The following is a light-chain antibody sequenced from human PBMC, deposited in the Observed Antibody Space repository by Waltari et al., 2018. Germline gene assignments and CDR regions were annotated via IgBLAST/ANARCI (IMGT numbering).Light chain of an antibody. V-gene: IGLV2-14*01. CDR2: DVS. J-gene: IGLJ1*01. CDR1: TSDVGGYNY. Sequence: QSALTQPASVSGSPGQSITISCTGTTSDVGGYNYVSWYRQYPGKAPKLMIYDVSKRPSGVSNRFSGSKSGNTASLTISGLQAEDEADYYCSSYTGEYVFGTGTKVTVL. CDR3: SSYTGEYV.